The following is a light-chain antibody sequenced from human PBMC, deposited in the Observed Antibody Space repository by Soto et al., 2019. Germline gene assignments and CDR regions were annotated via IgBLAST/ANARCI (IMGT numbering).Light chain of an antibody. Sequence: EIVMTQSPATLSVSPGERATLSCRASQSVSSNLAWYQQKPGQAPRLLIYGASTRATGIPARFSGSGSGTEFTVTISSLQSEDFAVYYCQQYNIWSPDTFRRGTKVDIK. V-gene: IGKV3-15*01. CDR3: QQYNIWSPDT. CDR2: GAS. CDR1: QSVSSN. J-gene: IGKJ3*01.